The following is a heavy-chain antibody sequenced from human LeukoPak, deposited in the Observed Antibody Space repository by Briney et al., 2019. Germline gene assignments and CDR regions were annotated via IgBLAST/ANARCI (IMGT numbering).Heavy chain of an antibody. D-gene: IGHD3-9*01. CDR3: AKWGLRYFDWLSHFDY. Sequence: GGSLRLSCAASGFTFSSYAISWVRQAPGKGLEWVSAISGSGGSTYYADSVKGRFTISRDNSKNTLYLQMNSLRAEDTAVYYCAKWGLRYFDWLSHFDYWGQGTLVTVSS. J-gene: IGHJ4*02. CDR1: GFTFSSYA. V-gene: IGHV3-23*01. CDR2: ISGSGGST.